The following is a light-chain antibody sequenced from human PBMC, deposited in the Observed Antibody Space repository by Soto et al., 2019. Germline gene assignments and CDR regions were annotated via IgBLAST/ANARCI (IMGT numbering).Light chain of an antibody. Sequence: DIVMTQSPDSLAVSLGERATINCKSNQSVLYNSNNKNFLAWYQQKPGQPPKLLIYWASTRESGVPDRFSGSGSGTDFTLTISSLQAEDVAVYYCQQYYSTPPHTFGQGTKLEIK. CDR2: WAS. V-gene: IGKV4-1*01. J-gene: IGKJ2*01. CDR3: QQYYSTPPHT. CDR1: QSVLYNSNNKNF.